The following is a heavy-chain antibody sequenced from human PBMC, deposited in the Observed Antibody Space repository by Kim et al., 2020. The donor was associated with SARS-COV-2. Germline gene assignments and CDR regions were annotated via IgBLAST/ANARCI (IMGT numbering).Heavy chain of an antibody. V-gene: IGHV4-39*01. CDR3: ARAVRDSSGYYLYRYFDY. CDR1: GGSISSSSYY. J-gene: IGHJ4*02. CDR2: IYYSGGT. D-gene: IGHD3-22*01. Sequence: SETLSLTCTVSGGSISSSSYYWGWIRQPPGKGLEWIGNIYYSGGTYYNPSLQSRVSISVDTSKNQFSLRLSSVTAADTAVYYCARAVRDSSGYYLYRYFDYWGQGNLVSVST.